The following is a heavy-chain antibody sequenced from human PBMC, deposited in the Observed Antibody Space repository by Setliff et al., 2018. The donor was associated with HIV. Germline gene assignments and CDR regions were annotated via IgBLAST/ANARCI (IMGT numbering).Heavy chain of an antibody. CDR1: GAPFSGFH. Sequence: ETLSLTCAVYGAPFSGFHWGWIRQAPGKGLEWVSVISGDSNAYYADSVRGRFIISRDSSKNTLYLQMNSLRVEDTAVYYCVKWNYPNSWGQGTLVTVSS. J-gene: IGHJ4*02. V-gene: IGHV3-53*01. CDR2: ISGDSNA. D-gene: IGHD1-7*01. CDR3: VKWNYPNS.